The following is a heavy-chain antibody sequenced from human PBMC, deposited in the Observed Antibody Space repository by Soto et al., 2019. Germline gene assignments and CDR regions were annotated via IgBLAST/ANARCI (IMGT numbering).Heavy chain of an antibody. CDR2: IYYSGST. J-gene: IGHJ4*02. CDR1: GGSISSSCCY. Sequence: SETLSLTCTVSGGSISSSCCYWSWNRQPPGKGLEWIGSIYYSGSTYYNPSLKSRVTISVDTSKNQFSLKLSSVTAADTAVYYCAREHDFLTGYSFDFWGQGTLVTVSS. V-gene: IGHV4-39*02. D-gene: IGHD3-9*01. CDR3: AREHDFLTGYSFDF.